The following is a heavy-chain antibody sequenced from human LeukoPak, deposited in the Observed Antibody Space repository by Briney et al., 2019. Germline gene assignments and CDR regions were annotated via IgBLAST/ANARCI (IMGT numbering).Heavy chain of an antibody. J-gene: IGHJ3*02. D-gene: IGHD6-6*01. CDR3: AKDPFRYSSSSELDAFDI. CDR2: IRSDGSNK. Sequence: GGSLRLSCAASGFTFGSYGMHWVRQAPGKGLEWVTFIRSDGSNKYYADSVKGRFTISRDNSKNTLYLQMNTLIADDTAVYYCAKDPFRYSSSSELDAFDIWGQGTMVTVSS. V-gene: IGHV3-30*02. CDR1: GFTFGSYG.